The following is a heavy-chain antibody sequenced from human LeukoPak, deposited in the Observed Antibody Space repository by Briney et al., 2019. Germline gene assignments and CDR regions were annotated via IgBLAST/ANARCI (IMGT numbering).Heavy chain of an antibody. J-gene: IGHJ4*02. CDR1: GGTFSSYA. CDR2: IIPIFGTA. CDR3: ARGGKDRSFWSGYYSAY. V-gene: IGHV1-69*13. Sequence: SVKVSCKASGGTFSSYAISWVRQAPGQGLEWMGGIIPIFGTANYAQKFQGRVTITADESTSTAYMELSSLRSEDTAVYYCARGGKDRSFWSGYYSAYWGQGTLVTVSS. D-gene: IGHD3-3*01.